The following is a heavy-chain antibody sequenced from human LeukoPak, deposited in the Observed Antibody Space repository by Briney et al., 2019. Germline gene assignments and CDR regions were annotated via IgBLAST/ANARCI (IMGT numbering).Heavy chain of an antibody. CDR1: GGSMSNNY. Sequence: SEPLSLTCSVSGGSMSNNYWSWVRQPPGRGLEWIGYIYYSGSTNYNPSLKSRVTMSVDTSKNQFSLKLNSVTAADTAVYYCARGGWSHDSWGQGTLVTVSS. D-gene: IGHD6-19*01. J-gene: IGHJ5*02. CDR3: ARGGWSHDS. CDR2: IYYSGST. V-gene: IGHV4-59*01.